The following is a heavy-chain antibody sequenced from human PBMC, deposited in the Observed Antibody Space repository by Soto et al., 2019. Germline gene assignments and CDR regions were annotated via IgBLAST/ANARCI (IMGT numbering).Heavy chain of an antibody. CDR1: GFTFSDYY. CDR2: TSSTGTTI. CDR3: ARFARPQNWFDP. V-gene: IGHV3-11*01. J-gene: IGHJ5*02. Sequence: PGGSLRLSCAVSGFTFSDYYMNWIRQAPGKGLEWISYTSSTGTTIHHADSVQGRFTISRDNTKNSLYLQMNSLRAEDTAVYYCARFARPQNWFDPWGQGXLVTVSS.